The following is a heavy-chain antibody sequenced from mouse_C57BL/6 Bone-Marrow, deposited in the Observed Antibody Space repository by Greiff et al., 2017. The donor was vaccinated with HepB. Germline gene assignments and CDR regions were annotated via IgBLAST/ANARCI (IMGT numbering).Heavy chain of an antibody. J-gene: IGHJ3*01. CDR2: IWSGGST. CDR1: GFSLTSYG. Sequence: QVQLQQSGPGLVQPSQSLSITCTVSGFSLTSYGVHWVRQSPGKGLEWLGVIWSGGSTDYNAAFISRLSISKDNSKSQVFFKMNSLQADDTAIYYCAIKGKYDDVWFAYWGQGTLVTVSA. V-gene: IGHV2-2*01. D-gene: IGHD2-14*01. CDR3: AIKGKYDDVWFAY.